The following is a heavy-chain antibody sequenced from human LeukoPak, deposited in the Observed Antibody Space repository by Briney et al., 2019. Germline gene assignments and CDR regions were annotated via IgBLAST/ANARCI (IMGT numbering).Heavy chain of an antibody. Sequence: KPSETLSLTCAVYGGSFSGYYWSWIGQPPGKGLEWIGEINHSGSTNYNPSLKRRVTISVDTSKNQFSLKLSSVTAADTAVYYCARGRVGRNWFDPWGQGTLVTVSS. V-gene: IGHV4-34*01. CDR3: ARGRVGRNWFDP. CDR2: INHSGST. J-gene: IGHJ5*02. CDR1: GGSFSGYY. D-gene: IGHD3-16*01.